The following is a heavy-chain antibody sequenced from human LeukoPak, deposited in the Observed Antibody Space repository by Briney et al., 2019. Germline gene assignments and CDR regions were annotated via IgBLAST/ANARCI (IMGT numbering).Heavy chain of an antibody. J-gene: IGHJ5*02. CDR3: ARGLYDILTGYPNWFDP. CDR1: GYTFTSYG. Sequence: ASVKVSCKASGYTFTSYGISWVRQAPGQGLEWMGWISAYNGNTNYAQKLQGRVTMTTDTSTSTAYMELRSLRSDDTAVYYCARGLYDILTGYPNWFDPWGPGTLVSVSS. V-gene: IGHV1-18*01. D-gene: IGHD3-9*01. CDR2: ISAYNGNT.